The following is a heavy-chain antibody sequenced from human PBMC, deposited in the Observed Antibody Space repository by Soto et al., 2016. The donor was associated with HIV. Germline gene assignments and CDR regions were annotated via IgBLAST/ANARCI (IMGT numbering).Heavy chain of an antibody. Sequence: QVQLVQSGAEVKKPGASVKVSCKASGYKFSDYYMHWVRQAPGQGLEWMGWINPKSGGTKYAQKFQGRVTMTRDTSISTANMELSRLRSDDTAVYYCARDPQIMTTASFDPWGQGTLVTVSS. D-gene: IGHD4-17*01. CDR3: ARDPQIMTTASFDP. J-gene: IGHJ5*02. V-gene: IGHV1-2*02. CDR1: GYKFSDYY. CDR2: INPKSGGT.